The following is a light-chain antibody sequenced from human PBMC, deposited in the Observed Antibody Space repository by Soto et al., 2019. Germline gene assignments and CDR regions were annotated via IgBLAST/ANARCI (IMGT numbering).Light chain of an antibody. CDR3: SSRTTSYTVDV. V-gene: IGLV2-14*01. Sequence: QSVLTQPASVSGSPGQSITISCTGTASDVGTNNYVSWYQQYPGKAPQLIIYEVSQRPSGISDRFFGSKSGDTASLTISGLQAEDEADYYCSSRTTSYTVDVFGTGIKVTVL. CDR2: EVS. CDR1: ASDVGTNNY. J-gene: IGLJ1*01.